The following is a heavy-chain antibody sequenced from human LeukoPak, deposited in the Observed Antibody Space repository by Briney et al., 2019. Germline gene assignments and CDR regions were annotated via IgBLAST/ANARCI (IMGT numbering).Heavy chain of an antibody. CDR1: GGSISSSSYY. CDR2: IYYSGST. V-gene: IGHV4-39*07. D-gene: IGHD2-2*01. CDR3: ARGTSYGYQLPFDY. Sequence: SETLSLTCTVSGGSISSSSYYWGWIRQPPGKGLEWIGSIYYSGSTYYNPSLKSRVTISVDTSKNQFSLKLSSVTAADTAVYYCARGTSYGYQLPFDYWGQGTLVTVSS. J-gene: IGHJ4*02.